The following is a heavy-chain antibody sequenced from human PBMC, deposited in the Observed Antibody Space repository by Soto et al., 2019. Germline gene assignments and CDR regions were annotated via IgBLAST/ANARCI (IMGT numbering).Heavy chain of an antibody. CDR1: GGTFSSYA. J-gene: IGHJ4*02. Sequence: ASVKVSCKASGGTFSSYAISWVRQAPGQGLEWMGGIIPIFGTANYAQKFQGRVTITADESTSTAYMELSSLRSEDTAVHYCAREGEAGTTWYYFDYWGQGTLVTVSS. CDR2: IIPIFGTA. V-gene: IGHV1-69*13. CDR3: AREGEAGTTWYYFDY. D-gene: IGHD1-7*01.